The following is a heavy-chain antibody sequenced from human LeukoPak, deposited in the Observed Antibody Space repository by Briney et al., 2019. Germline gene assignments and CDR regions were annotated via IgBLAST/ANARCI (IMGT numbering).Heavy chain of an antibody. CDR1: GYTFTSHY. Sequence: ASVKVSCKASGYTFTSHYIHWVRHAPGQGLEWMGILTPSGGSTSYPQKFQGRVTMTRDTSTSTVYMELSSLRSEDTAVYFCARDGVAGTYYFDYWGQGTLVTVSS. D-gene: IGHD6-19*01. CDR2: LTPSGGST. V-gene: IGHV1-46*01. CDR3: ARDGVAGTYYFDY. J-gene: IGHJ4*02.